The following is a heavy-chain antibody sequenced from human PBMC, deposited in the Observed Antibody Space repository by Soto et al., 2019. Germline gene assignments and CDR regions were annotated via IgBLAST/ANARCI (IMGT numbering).Heavy chain of an antibody. D-gene: IGHD6-19*01. V-gene: IGHV4-34*01. Sequence: QVQLQQWGAGLLKPSETLSLTCAVYGGSFSGYYWSWIRQPPGKGLEWIGEINHSGSTNYNPSLKXXVXIXXDTSKNQVSLKLSSVTAADTAVYYCARDDSSGLGYWGQGTLVTVSS. CDR2: INHSGST. J-gene: IGHJ4*02. CDR3: ARDDSSGLGY. CDR1: GGSFSGYY.